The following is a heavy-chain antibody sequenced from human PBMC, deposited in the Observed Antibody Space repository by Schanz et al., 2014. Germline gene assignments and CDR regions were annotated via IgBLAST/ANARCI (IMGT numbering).Heavy chain of an antibody. V-gene: IGHV3-43*01. CDR1: GFSFDDYT. D-gene: IGHD1-26*01. J-gene: IGHJ6*02. CDR3: AKDSRGSSFDMDV. CDR2: IDRDGGHT. Sequence: DVQLLESGGGLVQPGGSLRLSCAASGFSFDDYTMHWVRQAPGKGLEWVSLIDRDGGHTYYADSVKGRFTISRDNSKNSLYLQMNSLRTEDTALYYCAKDSRGSSFDMDVWGQGTTVTVSS.